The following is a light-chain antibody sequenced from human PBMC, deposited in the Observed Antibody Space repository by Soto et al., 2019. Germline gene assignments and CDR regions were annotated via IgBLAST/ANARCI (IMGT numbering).Light chain of an antibody. V-gene: IGKV1-39*01. CDR1: QSINSY. CDR2: GTS. Sequence: DIQMTQSPSSLSASVGDRVTITCRASQSINSYLNWYQQKPGKAPKVLIYGTSNLQSGVPSRFSGSGYGTDFTLTISSLQPEDFATYYWQQSYGTPRTFGQGTRLEIK. J-gene: IGKJ5*01. CDR3: QQSYGTPRT.